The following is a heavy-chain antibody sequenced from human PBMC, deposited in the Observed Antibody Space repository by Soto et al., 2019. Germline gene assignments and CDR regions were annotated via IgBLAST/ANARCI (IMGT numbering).Heavy chain of an antibody. CDR2: IYYSGSN. Sequence: SLTVTWTVSCGASRWVWYDAGWIRQHPGKGLEWIGYIYYSGSNYYNPPIKSRVTISVDTSKNQFSLKLSSVTAADTAVYYCARVMGRGVELDYWGQGTLVTVSS. CDR3: ARVMGRGVELDY. V-gene: IGHV4-31*02. J-gene: IGHJ4*02. CDR1: CGASRWVWYD. D-gene: IGHD3-10*01.